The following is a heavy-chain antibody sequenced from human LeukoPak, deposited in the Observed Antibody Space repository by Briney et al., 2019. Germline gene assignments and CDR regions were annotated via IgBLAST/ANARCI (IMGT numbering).Heavy chain of an antibody. CDR3: ARKRRGYSSSWPPDY. V-gene: IGHV1-58*02. D-gene: IGHD6-13*01. J-gene: IGHJ4*02. Sequence: SVKVSCKASGFTFTSSAMQWVRQARGQRLEWIGWIVVGSGNTNYAQKFQERVTITRDMSISTAYMELSSLRSEDTAVYYCARKRRGYSSSWPPDYWGQGTLVTVSS. CDR1: GFTFTSSA. CDR2: IVVGSGNT.